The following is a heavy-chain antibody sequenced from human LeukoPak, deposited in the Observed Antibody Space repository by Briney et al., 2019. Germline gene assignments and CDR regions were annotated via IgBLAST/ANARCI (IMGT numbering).Heavy chain of an antibody. Sequence: PGGSLRLSCAASGFTFSSYAMSWVRQAPGKGLEWVSAISGSGGSTYYADSVKDRFTISRDNSKNTLYLQMNSLRAEDTAVYYCAKATVVSPKIVVVLTFDYWGQGTLVTVSS. D-gene: IGHD3-22*01. J-gene: IGHJ4*02. CDR3: AKATVVSPKIVVVLTFDY. CDR1: GFTFSSYA. V-gene: IGHV3-23*01. CDR2: ISGSGGST.